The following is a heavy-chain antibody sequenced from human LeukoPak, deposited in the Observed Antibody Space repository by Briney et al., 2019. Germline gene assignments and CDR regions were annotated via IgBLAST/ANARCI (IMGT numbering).Heavy chain of an antibody. CDR3: ARVGDGYSYGDYFDY. CDR1: GGSISSYY. D-gene: IGHD5-18*01. J-gene: IGHJ4*02. Sequence: PSETLSLTCTVSGGSISSYYWSWIRQPPGKGLEWIGYIYYSGSTNYNPSLKSRVTISVDTSKNQFSLTLSSVTAADTAVYYCARVGDGYSYGDYFDYWGQGTLVTVSS. CDR2: IYYSGST. V-gene: IGHV4-59*01.